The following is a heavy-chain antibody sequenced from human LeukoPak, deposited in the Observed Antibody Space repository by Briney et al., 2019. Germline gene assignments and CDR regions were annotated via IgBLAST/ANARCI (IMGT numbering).Heavy chain of an antibody. J-gene: IGHJ6*02. V-gene: IGHV1-69*04. CDR1: GGTFSSYA. Sequence: VASVKVSCKASGGTFSSYAISWVRQAPGQGLEWMGRIIPILGIANYAQKFQGRVTITADKSTSTAYMELSSLRSEDTAVYYCARDLEYGDYYYYGMDVWGQGTTVTVSS. CDR2: IIPILGIA. CDR3: ARDLEYGDYYYYGMDV. D-gene: IGHD4-17*01.